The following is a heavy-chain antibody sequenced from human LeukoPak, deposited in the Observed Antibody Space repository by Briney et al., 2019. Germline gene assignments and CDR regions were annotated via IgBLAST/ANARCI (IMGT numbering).Heavy chain of an antibody. CDR1: GYSFTDYY. CDR3: ARDTCDGGDCFNWFDP. J-gene: IGHJ5*02. V-gene: IGHV1-2*02. CDR2: INPKGGGI. D-gene: IGHD2-21*02. Sequence: ASVKVSCKASGYSFTDYYIHWARQAPEQGLEWMGWINPKGGGINYAPEFQGRVTMTRDTSITTAYMELSSLRSDDTAMYYCARDTCDGGDCFNWFDPWGQGTLVTVSS.